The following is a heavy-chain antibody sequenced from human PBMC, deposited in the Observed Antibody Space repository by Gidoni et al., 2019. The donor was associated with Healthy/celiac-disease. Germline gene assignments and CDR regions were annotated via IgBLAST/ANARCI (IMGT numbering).Heavy chain of an antibody. CDR2: ISSSSSTI. D-gene: IGHD3-3*01. CDR3: ARSGLNYDFWSGFDY. CDR1: GFTFSSYS. Sequence: EVQLVESGGGLVQPGGSLRLSCAAAGFTFSSYSMNWVRQAPGKGLEWVSYISSSSSTIYYADSVKGRFTISRDNAKNSLYLQMNSLRAEDTAVYYCARSGLNYDFWSGFDYWGQGTLVTVSS. V-gene: IGHV3-48*01. J-gene: IGHJ4*02.